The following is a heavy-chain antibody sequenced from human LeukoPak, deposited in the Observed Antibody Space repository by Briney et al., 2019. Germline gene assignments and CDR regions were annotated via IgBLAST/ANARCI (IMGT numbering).Heavy chain of an antibody. V-gene: IGHV3-7*01. CDR3: AREPRGYCSGESCYSPYYYGMDV. D-gene: IGHD2-15*01. CDR1: GFTFDMYW. J-gene: IGHJ6*02. Sequence: GGSLRLSCAASGFTFDMYWMSWVLQAPGKGLEWVATIKQDGSEKYYVDSVKGRFTISRDNAKNSLYLQMNSLRAEDTAVYYCAREPRGYCSGESCYSPYYYGMDVWGQGTTVTVSS. CDR2: IKQDGSEK.